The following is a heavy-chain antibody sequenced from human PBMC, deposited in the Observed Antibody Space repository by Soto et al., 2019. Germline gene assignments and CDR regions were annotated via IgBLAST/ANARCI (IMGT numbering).Heavy chain of an antibody. CDR2: IDWDDDE. CDR1: GFSLSTGGMC. Sequence: SGPTLVNPTQTLTLTCTFSGFSLSTGGMCVNWIRQPPGKALEWLALIDWDDDEYYNTSLKTRLTISKDTSKKQVVLTMTNMDPVDTATYYCARTFNGFPDYWGQGALVTVSS. CDR3: ARTFNGFPDY. V-gene: IGHV2-70*01. D-gene: IGHD2-8*01. J-gene: IGHJ4*02.